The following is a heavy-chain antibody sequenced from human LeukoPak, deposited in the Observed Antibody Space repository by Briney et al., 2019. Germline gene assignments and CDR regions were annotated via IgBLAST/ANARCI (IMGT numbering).Heavy chain of an antibody. CDR1: GYSISSGFY. Sequence: SETLSLTCSVSGYSISSGFYWGWIRQPPGKGLEWIGSIYQSGSTYYNPSFQSRVTISVDTSKNQFSLKLSSVTAADTAVYYCAREGYSSSNWFDPWGQGTLVTVSS. D-gene: IGHD6-13*01. CDR3: AREGYSSSNWFDP. V-gene: IGHV4-38-2*02. CDR2: IYQSGST. J-gene: IGHJ5*02.